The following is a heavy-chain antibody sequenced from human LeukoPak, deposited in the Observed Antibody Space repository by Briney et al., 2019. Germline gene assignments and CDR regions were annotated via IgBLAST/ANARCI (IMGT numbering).Heavy chain of an antibody. CDR1: GFTFSSYA. V-gene: IGHV3-23*01. D-gene: IGHD7-27*01. J-gene: IGHJ4*02. CDR3: AKDQLGIVFY. Sequence: PGGSLRLSCAASGFTFSSYAMSWVRQAPGKGLEWVSAISGSGGSTYYAGSVKGRFTISRDNSKNTLYLQMNSLRAEDTAVCYCAKDQLGIVFYWGQGTLVTVSS. CDR2: ISGSGGST.